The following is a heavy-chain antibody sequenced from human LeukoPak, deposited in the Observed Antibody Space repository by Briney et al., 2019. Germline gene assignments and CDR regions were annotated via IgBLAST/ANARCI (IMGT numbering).Heavy chain of an antibody. J-gene: IGHJ5*02. Sequence: SETLSLTCAVSGYSISSGDYWGWIRQPPGKGLEWIGSIYHSGSTYYNPSLKSRVTISVDTSKNQFSLKLSSVTAADTAVYYCARLGDYYDSSGYPTLGWFDPWGQGTLVTVSS. CDR1: GYSISSGDY. CDR2: IYHSGST. CDR3: ARLGDYYDSSGYPTLGWFDP. D-gene: IGHD3-22*01. V-gene: IGHV4-38-2*01.